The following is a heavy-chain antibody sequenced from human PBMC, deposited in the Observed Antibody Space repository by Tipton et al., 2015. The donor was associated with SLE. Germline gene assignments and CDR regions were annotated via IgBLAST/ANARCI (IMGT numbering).Heavy chain of an antibody. Sequence: GSLRLSCVASGLTLSNYWMNWVRQASGKGPEWVANIKQDGSEKYYLDSVKGRFTISRDNARNSLWLQMNSLRAEDTAVYYCARDVVAGSYYKSAYWGQGTLVIVSS. CDR1: GLTLSNYW. CDR2: IKQDGSEK. CDR3: ARDVVAGSYYKSAY. D-gene: IGHD3-10*01. V-gene: IGHV3-7*01. J-gene: IGHJ4*02.